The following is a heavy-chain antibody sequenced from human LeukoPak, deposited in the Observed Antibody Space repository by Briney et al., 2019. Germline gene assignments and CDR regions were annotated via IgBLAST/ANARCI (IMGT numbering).Heavy chain of an antibody. Sequence: GESLKISCKGSGYSFTSYWIGWVRQMPGKGLEWMGIIYPGDSDTRYSPSFQGQVTVSADKSISTAYLQWSSLKASDTAMYYCARHLSIAAAGDHFDCWGQGTLVTVSS. CDR1: GYSFTSYW. D-gene: IGHD6-13*01. CDR3: ARHLSIAAAGDHFDC. J-gene: IGHJ4*02. V-gene: IGHV5-51*01. CDR2: IYPGDSDT.